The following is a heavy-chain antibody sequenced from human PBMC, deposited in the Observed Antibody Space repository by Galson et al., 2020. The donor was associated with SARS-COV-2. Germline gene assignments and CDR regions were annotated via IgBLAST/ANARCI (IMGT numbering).Heavy chain of an antibody. CDR2: VNHRRST. Sequence: SQASETLSLTCAVYGGSFSDYYRRWIRQPPGRGLEWLAEVNHRRSTSYNPSPKSRVTTTADASKKQFSLNLSSVTAADSGLYYCARGTRDITMIVVVMTAVSCHFDHWGQGTLVTVSS. D-gene: IGHD3-22*01. V-gene: IGHV4-34*01. CDR1: GGSFSDYY. J-gene: IGHJ4*02. CDR3: ARGTRDITMIVVVMTAVSCHFDH.